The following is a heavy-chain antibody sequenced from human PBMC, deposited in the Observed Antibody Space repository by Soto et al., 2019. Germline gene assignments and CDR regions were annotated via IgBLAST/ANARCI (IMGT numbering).Heavy chain of an antibody. CDR2: ISGSGGST. D-gene: IGHD6-19*01. J-gene: IGHJ5*02. V-gene: IGHV3-23*01. Sequence: GSLRLSCAASGFTFSSYAMSWVRQAPGKGLEWVSAISGSGGSTYYADSVKGRFTISRDNSKNTLYLQMKSLRAEDTAVYYCAKGPSSGWYYWFDPLGPGNPGHRLL. CDR1: GFTFSSYA. CDR3: AKGPSSGWYYWFDP.